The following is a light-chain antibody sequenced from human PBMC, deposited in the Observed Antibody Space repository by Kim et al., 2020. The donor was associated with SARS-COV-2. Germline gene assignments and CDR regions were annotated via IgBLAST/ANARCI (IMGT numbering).Light chain of an antibody. V-gene: IGLV3-21*04. CDR2: YDS. CDR1: NIGSKS. CDR3: QVWDSSSDWV. Sequence: SYELTQPPSVSVAPGKTARITCGGNNIGSKSMHWYQQKPGQAPVLVIYYDSDRPSGIPERFSGSNSGNTATLTISRVEAGDEADYYCQVWDSSSDWVFGGGTQLTVL. J-gene: IGLJ3*02.